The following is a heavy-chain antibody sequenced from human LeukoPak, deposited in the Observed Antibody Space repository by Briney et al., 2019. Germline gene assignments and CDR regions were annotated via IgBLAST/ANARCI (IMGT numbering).Heavy chain of an antibody. CDR1: GGSFSGYY. D-gene: IGHD2-2*02. Sequence: PSETLSLTCAVYGGSFSGYYWSWIRQPPGKGLEWIGEINHSGSTNYNPSLKSRVTISVDTSKNQFSLKLSSVTAADTAVYYCARGEEGYCSSTGCYTNTFDYWGQGTLVTVSS. CDR3: ARGEEGYCSSTGCYTNTFDY. CDR2: INHSGST. V-gene: IGHV4-34*01. J-gene: IGHJ4*02.